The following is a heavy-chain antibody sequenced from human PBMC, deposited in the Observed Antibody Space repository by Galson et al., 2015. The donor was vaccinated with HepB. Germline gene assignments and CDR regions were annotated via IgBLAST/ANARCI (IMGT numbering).Heavy chain of an antibody. J-gene: IGHJ6*02. D-gene: IGHD6-19*01. CDR3: AGFSRGGWSNYYYYGMDV. CDR2: IKQDGSEK. Sequence: YLRLSCAASGFTFSSYWMSWVRQAPGKGLEWVANIKQDGSEKYYVDSVKGRVTISRDNAKNSLYLQMNSLGAEDTAVYYCAGFSRGGWSNYYYYGMDVWGQGTTVTVSS. V-gene: IGHV3-7*03. CDR1: GFTFSSYW.